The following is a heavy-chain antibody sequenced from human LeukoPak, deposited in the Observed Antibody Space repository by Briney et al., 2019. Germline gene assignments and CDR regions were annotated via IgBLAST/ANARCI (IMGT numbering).Heavy chain of an antibody. J-gene: IGHJ4*02. V-gene: IGHV1-2*02. CDR2: INPNSGGT. CDR1: GYTFTGYY. D-gene: IGHD3-22*01. Sequence: GASVTVSCKASGYTFTGYYMHWVRQAPGQGLEWMGWINPNSGGTNYAQKFQGRVTMTRDTSISTAYMELSRLRSDDTAVYYCARDPGSETYYYDTYYFDYWGQGTLVTVSS. CDR3: ARDPGSETYYYDTYYFDY.